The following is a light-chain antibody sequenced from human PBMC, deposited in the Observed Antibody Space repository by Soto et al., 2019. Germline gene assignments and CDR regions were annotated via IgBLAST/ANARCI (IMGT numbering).Light chain of an antibody. Sequence: QSVLTQPPSASGTPGQRVTISCSGSSSNIGSNYVYWYQQLPGTAPKLLIYRNNQRPSGVPDRFSGSKSGTSASLAISGLRSEDEADYYCAAWDDSVFWVFGGGTKLTVL. CDR3: AAWDDSVFWV. J-gene: IGLJ3*02. CDR2: RNN. V-gene: IGLV1-47*01. CDR1: SSNIGSNY.